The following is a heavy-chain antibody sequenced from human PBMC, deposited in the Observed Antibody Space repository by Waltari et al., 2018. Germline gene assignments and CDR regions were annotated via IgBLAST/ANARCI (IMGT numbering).Heavy chain of an antibody. CDR3: GRREGSVTMVRWIDY. CDR1: GFPFSSSW. V-gene: IGHV3-74*02. Sequence: EVQLVDYGGGLVQHGGSLRLSCAASGFPFSSSWLHWVRQAPGKGLVCVSLINSDGRGTSYTDSVKCRFTISRDNAKNTLYLQMNSLRAEAKAVYYCGRREGSVTMVRWIDYWGQGTLVTVSS. CDR2: INSDGRGT. J-gene: IGHJ4*02. D-gene: IGHD3-10*01.